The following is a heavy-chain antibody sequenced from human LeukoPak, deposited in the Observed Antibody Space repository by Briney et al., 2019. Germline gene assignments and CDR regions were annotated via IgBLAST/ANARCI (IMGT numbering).Heavy chain of an antibody. Sequence: GGSLRLSCAASGFTFSSYWMSWVRQAPGKGLEWVANIKQDGSEKYYVDSVKGRFTISRDNAKNSLYLQMNSLRVEDTAMYYCVRGSENYNGAADYWGQGTLVTVSS. J-gene: IGHJ4*02. D-gene: IGHD1-7*01. CDR1: GFTFSSYW. CDR2: IKQDGSEK. V-gene: IGHV3-7*01. CDR3: VRGSENYNGAADY.